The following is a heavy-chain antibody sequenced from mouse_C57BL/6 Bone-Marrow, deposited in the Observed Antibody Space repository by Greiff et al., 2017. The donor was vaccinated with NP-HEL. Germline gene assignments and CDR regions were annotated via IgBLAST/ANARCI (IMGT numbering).Heavy chain of an antibody. CDR3: ACMVTRGHDYAMDY. V-gene: IGHV1-64*01. CDR2: IHPNSGST. Sequence: QVQLQQPGAELVKPGASVKLSCKASGYTFTSYWMHWVKQRPGQGLEWIGMIHPNSGSTNYNEKFKSKATLTVDKSSSTAYMQLSSLTSEDSAVYYCACMVTRGHDYAMDYWGQGTSVTVSS. J-gene: IGHJ4*01. CDR1: GYTFTSYW. D-gene: IGHD2-2*01.